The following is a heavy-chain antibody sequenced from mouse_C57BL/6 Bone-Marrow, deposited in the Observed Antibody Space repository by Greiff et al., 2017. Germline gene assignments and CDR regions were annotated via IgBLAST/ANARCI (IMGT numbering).Heavy chain of an antibody. CDR2: IYPRSGNT. CDR3: ARGQFITSYAMDY. V-gene: IGHV1-81*01. J-gene: IGHJ4*01. CDR1: GYTFTSYG. D-gene: IGHD1-1*01. Sequence: QVQLKESGAELARPGASVKLSCKASGYTFTSYGISWVKQRTGQGLEWIGEIYPRSGNTYYNEKFKGKATLTADKSSSTAYMELRSLTSEDSAVYFCARGQFITSYAMDYWGQGTSVTVSS.